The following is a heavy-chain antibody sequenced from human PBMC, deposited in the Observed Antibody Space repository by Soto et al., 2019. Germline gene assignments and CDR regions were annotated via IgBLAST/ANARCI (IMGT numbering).Heavy chain of an antibody. CDR2: ISSSGDGT. CDR3: AKNVDFWSWGMDV. Sequence: VQLLESGGGLIQPGGSLRLSCAASGFTFNSYAMTWVRQAPGKGLEWVSIISSSGDGTYYVDSVKGRFTISRDNSRNTLNLQMNSLRAEDTAVYYCAKNVDFWSWGMDVWGQGTTVTVSS. CDR1: GFTFNSYA. J-gene: IGHJ6*02. V-gene: IGHV3-23*01. D-gene: IGHD3-3*01.